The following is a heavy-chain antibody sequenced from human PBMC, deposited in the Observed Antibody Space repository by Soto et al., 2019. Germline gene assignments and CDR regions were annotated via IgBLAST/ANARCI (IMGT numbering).Heavy chain of an antibody. CDR2: IKRKIDGETT. J-gene: IGHJ6*02. V-gene: IGHV3-15*07. Sequence: GGSLRLSCSASGFTFNNAYINWVRQAPGKGLEWVGRIKRKIDGETTNYAAPVKGRFTISRDDSRNTVYLQMNSLKTEDTAVYYCTRDGDRGYYYYGMDVWGQGTTVTVSS. CDR3: TRDGDRGYYYYGMDV. D-gene: IGHD3-10*01. CDR1: GFTFNNAY.